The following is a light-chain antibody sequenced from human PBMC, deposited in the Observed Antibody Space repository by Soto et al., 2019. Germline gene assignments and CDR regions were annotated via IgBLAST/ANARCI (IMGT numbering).Light chain of an antibody. CDR2: AAS. CDR1: QSVSSN. V-gene: IGKV3-15*01. J-gene: IGKJ1*01. CDR3: QQYNNWPGT. Sequence: EIVMTQSPATLPVSPGERATLSCRASQSVSSNLAWYQQKPGQAPRLLIYAASTRATAIPARFSGSGSGTEFTLTISSLQSEDFAVYYCQQYNNWPGTFGQGTKVEIK.